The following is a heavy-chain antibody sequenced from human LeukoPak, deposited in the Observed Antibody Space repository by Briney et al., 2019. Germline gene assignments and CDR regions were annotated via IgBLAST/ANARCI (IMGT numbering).Heavy chain of an antibody. Sequence: GRSLRLSCAASGFTFSSYAMSWVRQAPGKGLQWVSVIYSGGATFYADSVKGRFTISRDNSKNTLYLQMNSLRVEDTAVYYCAREIYRSVYPNYFDYWGQGTLVTVSS. V-gene: IGHV3-23*03. J-gene: IGHJ4*02. D-gene: IGHD5/OR15-5a*01. CDR3: AREIYRSVYPNYFDY. CDR1: GFTFSSYA. CDR2: IYSGGAT.